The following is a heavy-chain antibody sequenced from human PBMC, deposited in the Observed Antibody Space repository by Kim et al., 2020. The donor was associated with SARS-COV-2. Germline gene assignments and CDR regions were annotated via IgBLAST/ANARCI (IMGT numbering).Heavy chain of an antibody. CDR3: ARHGLPGIVSMVQANAFDI. CDR1: GGSISSSSYY. CDR2: IYYSGNT. V-gene: IGHV4-39*01. J-gene: IGHJ3*02. D-gene: IGHD3-10*01. Sequence: SETLSLTCTVSGGSISSSSYYWGWIRQPPGKGLEWIGSIYYSGNTYYNLSLKSRVTISVDTSKNQFSLKLSSVTAADTAVYYCARHGLPGIVSMVQANAFDIWGQGTMVTVSS.